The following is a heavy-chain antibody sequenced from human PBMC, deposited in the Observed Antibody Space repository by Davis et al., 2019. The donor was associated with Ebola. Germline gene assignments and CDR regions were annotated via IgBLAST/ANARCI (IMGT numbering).Heavy chain of an antibody. D-gene: IGHD3-3*01. CDR1: GYTFTNYG. CDR3: ARVRHYDFWSGYRPDGPLSLDY. J-gene: IGHJ4*02. CDR2: ISAYNGNT. V-gene: IGHV1-18*04. Sequence: ASVKVSCKASGYTFTNYGISWVRQAPGQGLEWMGWISAYNGNTNYAQKLQGRVTMTTDTSTSTAYMELRSLRSDDTAVYYCARVRHYDFWSGYRPDGPLSLDYWGQGTLVTVSS.